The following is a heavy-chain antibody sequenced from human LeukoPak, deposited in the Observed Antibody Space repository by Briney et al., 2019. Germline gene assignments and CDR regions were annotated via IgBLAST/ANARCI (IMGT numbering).Heavy chain of an antibody. CDR2: IYYSGST. Sequence: SETLSLTCTVSGGSISSSSYYWGWIRQPPGKGLEWIGSIYYSGSTYYNPSLKSRVTISVYTSKDQFSLKLSSVTAADTAVYYCAIIFRGAYFDYWGQGTLVTVSS. V-gene: IGHV4-39*07. D-gene: IGHD3-10*01. J-gene: IGHJ4*02. CDR1: GGSISSSSYY. CDR3: AIIFRGAYFDY.